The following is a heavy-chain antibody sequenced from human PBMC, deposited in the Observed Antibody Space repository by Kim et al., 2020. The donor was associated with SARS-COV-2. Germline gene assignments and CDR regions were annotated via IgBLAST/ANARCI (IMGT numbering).Heavy chain of an antibody. CDR3: ARDPTTVRSQPYDAFDI. D-gene: IGHD4-4*01. CDR2: INPSGGST. Sequence: ASVKVSCKASGYTFTSYYMHWVRQAPGQGLEWMGIINPSGGSTSYAQKFQGRVTMTRDTSTSTVYMELSSLRSEDTAVYYCARDPTTVRSQPYDAFDIWGQGTMVTVSS. CDR1: GYTFTSYY. V-gene: IGHV1-46*01. J-gene: IGHJ3*02.